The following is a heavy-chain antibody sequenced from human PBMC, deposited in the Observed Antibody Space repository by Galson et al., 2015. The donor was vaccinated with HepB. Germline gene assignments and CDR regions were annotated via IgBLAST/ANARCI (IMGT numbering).Heavy chain of an antibody. CDR1: GYSFTGYW. CDR2: IYPGDFDT. CDR3: AGGSGSQSFDY. J-gene: IGHJ4*02. Sequence: QSGAEVKKPGESLKISWKASGYSFTGYWIGWVRQMPGKGLEWVAMIYPGDFDTRYSPSFQGQVTISADKSISTAYLQWSSLKASDSAMYYCAGGSGSQSFDYWGQGTLLTVSS. V-gene: IGHV5-51*03. D-gene: IGHD1-26*01.